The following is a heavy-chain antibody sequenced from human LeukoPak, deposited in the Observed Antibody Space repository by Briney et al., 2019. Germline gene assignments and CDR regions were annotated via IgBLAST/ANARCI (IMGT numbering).Heavy chain of an antibody. V-gene: IGHV3-23*01. CDR3: AKDLSSMTNFDY. Sequence: PGGSLRLSCAASGFTFSTYGMSWVRQAPGKGLEWVSGISDSGVNTFYAGSVKGRFTISRDNSKNTLYLQMNSLRAEDTALYYCAKDLSSMTNFDYWGQGTLVTVSS. D-gene: IGHD5/OR15-5a*01. CDR2: ISDSGVNT. J-gene: IGHJ4*02. CDR1: GFTFSTYG.